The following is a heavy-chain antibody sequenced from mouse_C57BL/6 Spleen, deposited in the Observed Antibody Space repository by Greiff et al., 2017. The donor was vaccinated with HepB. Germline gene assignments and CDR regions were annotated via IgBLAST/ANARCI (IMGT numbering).Heavy chain of an antibody. V-gene: IGHV1-78*01. CDR3: AKEVYYGNYYAMDY. D-gene: IGHD2-1*01. CDR2: IYPRDGST. CDR1: GYTFTDHT. J-gene: IGHJ4*01. Sequence: QVQLKESDAELVKPGASVKISCKVSGYTFTDHTIHWMKQRPEQGLEWIGYIYPRDGSTKYNEKFKGKATLTADKSSSTAYMHLNSLTSEDSAVYFCAKEVYYGNYYAMDYWGQGTSVTVSS.